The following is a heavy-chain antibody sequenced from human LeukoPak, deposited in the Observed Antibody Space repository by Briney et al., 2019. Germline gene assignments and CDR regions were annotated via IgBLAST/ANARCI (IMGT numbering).Heavy chain of an antibody. CDR3: ATTSNAPGNH. J-gene: IGHJ5*02. Sequence: GGSLRLSCAASGFSFNGYWMSWVRQAPGKGLEWVANIKGDGSAQYYVDSVKGRFTISRDNAKNSLSLQMNSLRAEDTAVYYCATTSNAPGNHWGQGTLVTVSS. CDR2: IKGDGSAQ. V-gene: IGHV3-7*01. CDR1: GFSFNGYW.